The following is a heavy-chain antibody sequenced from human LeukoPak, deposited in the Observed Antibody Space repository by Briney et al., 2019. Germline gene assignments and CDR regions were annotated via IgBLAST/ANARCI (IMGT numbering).Heavy chain of an antibody. Sequence: GGSLRLSCAASGFTFSSYSMNWVRQAPGKGLEWVSSISSSSSSYIYYADSVKGRFTISRDNAKNSLYLQMNSLRAEDTAVYYCARDWPYSSSPIGAFDIWGQGTMVTVSS. V-gene: IGHV3-21*01. J-gene: IGHJ3*02. CDR1: GFTFSSYS. CDR3: ARDWPYSSSPIGAFDI. CDR2: ISSSSSSYI. D-gene: IGHD6-6*01.